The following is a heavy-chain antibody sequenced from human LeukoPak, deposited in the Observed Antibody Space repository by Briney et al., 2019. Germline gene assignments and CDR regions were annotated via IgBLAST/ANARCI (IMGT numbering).Heavy chain of an antibody. Sequence: PGGSLRLSCAASGFTFSSYAMSWVRQAPGKGLEWVSSISSSSSYIYYADSVKGRFTISRDNAKNSLYLQMNSLRAEDTAVYYCARGHSKNLRYPVDYWGHGTLVTVSS. V-gene: IGHV3-21*01. D-gene: IGHD1-1*01. CDR2: ISSSSSYI. CDR1: GFTFSSYA. CDR3: ARGHSKNLRYPVDY. J-gene: IGHJ4*01.